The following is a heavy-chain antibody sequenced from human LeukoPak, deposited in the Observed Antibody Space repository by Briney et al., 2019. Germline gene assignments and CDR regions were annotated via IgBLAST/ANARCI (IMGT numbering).Heavy chain of an antibody. CDR1: GGSISSYH. D-gene: IGHD1-26*01. Sequence: SETLSLTCTVSGGSISSYHWSWVRQPPGKGLEWIGYILTSGSTNYNPSLKSRLTISVDTSKNQFTLKVNSVTAADTAVYYCARVRVSGSYLYCFDSWGQGNLVTVSS. CDR3: ARVRVSGSYLYCFDS. V-gene: IGHV4-4*09. J-gene: IGHJ4*02. CDR2: ILTSGST.